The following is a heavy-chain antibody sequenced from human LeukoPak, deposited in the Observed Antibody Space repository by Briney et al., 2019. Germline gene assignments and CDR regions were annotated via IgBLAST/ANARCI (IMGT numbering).Heavy chain of an antibody. Sequence: ASVKVSCKAPGYTFNSCDINWVRQATGQALEWMGWMNANSGNTGYGQSFQGRITTTRDISIGTAYMELSNLTSEDTAIYYCTRGSSGRRDNWGQGTLVTVSA. CDR1: GYTFNSCD. V-gene: IGHV1-8*01. CDR2: MNANSGNT. D-gene: IGHD6-19*01. J-gene: IGHJ4*02. CDR3: TRGSSGRRDN.